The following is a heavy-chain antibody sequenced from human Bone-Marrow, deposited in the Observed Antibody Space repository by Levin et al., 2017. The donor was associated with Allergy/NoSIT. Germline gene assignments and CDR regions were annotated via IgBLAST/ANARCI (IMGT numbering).Heavy chain of an antibody. J-gene: IGHJ4*02. V-gene: IGHV3-30*18. CDR3: AKDPALRCGGDCYPEGFDY. CDR1: GFTFSSYG. CDR2: ISYDGSNK. D-gene: IGHD2-21*02. Sequence: PGGSLRLSCAASGFTFSSYGMHWVRQAPGKGLEWVAVISYDGSNKYYADSVKGRFTISRDNSKNTLYLQMNSLRAEDTAVYYCAKDPALRCGGDCYPEGFDYWGQGTLVTVSS.